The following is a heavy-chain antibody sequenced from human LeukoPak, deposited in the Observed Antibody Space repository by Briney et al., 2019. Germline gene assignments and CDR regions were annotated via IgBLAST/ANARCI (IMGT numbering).Heavy chain of an antibody. J-gene: IGHJ4*02. D-gene: IGHD5-24*01. CDR1: GGTFSSYA. CDR2: IIPIFGTA. V-gene: IGHV1-69*05. CDR3: AAMATTLLGLFDY. Sequence: ASVKVSCKASGGTFSSYAISWVRQAPGQGLEWMGGIIPIFGTANYAQKFQGRVTITTDESPSTAYMELSSLRSEDTAVYYCAAMATTLLGLFDYWGQGTLVTVSS.